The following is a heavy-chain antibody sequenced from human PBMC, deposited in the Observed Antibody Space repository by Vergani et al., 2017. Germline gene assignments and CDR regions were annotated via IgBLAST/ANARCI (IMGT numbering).Heavy chain of an antibody. Sequence: QVQLQESGPGLVKPSETLSLTCTVSGGSISSYYWSWIRQPPGKGLEWIGYIYYSGSTNYNPSLKSRVTISVDTSKNQFSLKLSSVTAADTAVYYCARHRLQNLYYFDYWGQGTLVTVSS. CDR2: IYYSGST. CDR3: ARHRLQNLYYFDY. V-gene: IGHV4-59*08. J-gene: IGHJ4*02. CDR1: GGSISSYY. D-gene: IGHD5-24*01.